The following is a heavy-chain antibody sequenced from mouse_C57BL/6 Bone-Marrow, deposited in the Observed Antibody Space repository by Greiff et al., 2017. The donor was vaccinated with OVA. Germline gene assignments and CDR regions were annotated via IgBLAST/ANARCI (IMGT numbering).Heavy chain of an antibody. D-gene: IGHD1-1*01. J-gene: IGHJ4*01. CDR2: ISYDGSN. CDR1: GYSITSGYY. CDR3: ARAPYYYGSPYYAMDY. V-gene: IGHV3-6*01. Sequence: EVQLQESGPGLVKPSQSLSLTCSVTGYSITSGYYWNWIRQFPGNKLEWMGYISYDGSNNYNPSLKNRISITRDTSKNQFFLKLNSVTTEDTATYYCARAPYYYGSPYYAMDYWGQGTSVTVSS.